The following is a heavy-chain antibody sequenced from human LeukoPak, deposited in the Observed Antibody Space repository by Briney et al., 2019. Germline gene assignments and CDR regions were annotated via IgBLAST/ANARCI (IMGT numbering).Heavy chain of an antibody. CDR2: IYYSGST. D-gene: IGHD3-16*02. V-gene: IGHV4-59*01. Sequence: SETLSLTCTVSGGSISSYYWSWIRQPPGKGLEWIGYIYYSGSTNYNPSLKSRVTISVDTSKNQFSLKLSSVTAADTAVYYCARGYVWGSYRSNNWFDPWGQGTLVTVSS. J-gene: IGHJ5*02. CDR3: ARGYVWGSYRSNNWFDP. CDR1: GGSISSYY.